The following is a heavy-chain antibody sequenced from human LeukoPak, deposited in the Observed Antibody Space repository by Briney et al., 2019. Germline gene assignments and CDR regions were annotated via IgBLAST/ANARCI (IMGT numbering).Heavy chain of an antibody. Sequence: GGSLRLSCAASGFTFSSYSMNWVRQAPRKGLEWVSSISSSSSYIYYADSVKGRFTISRDNAKNSLYLQMNSLRAEDTAVYYCASWITVTTGGYWGQGTLVTVSS. CDR1: GFTFSSYS. V-gene: IGHV3-21*01. CDR3: ASWITVTTGGY. J-gene: IGHJ4*02. D-gene: IGHD4-17*01. CDR2: ISSSSSYI.